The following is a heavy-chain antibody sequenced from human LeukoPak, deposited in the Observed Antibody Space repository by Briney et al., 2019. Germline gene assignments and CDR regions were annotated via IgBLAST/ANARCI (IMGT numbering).Heavy chain of an antibody. D-gene: IGHD1-26*01. CDR1: GFTFSGYW. Sequence: PGGSLRLSCAASGFTFSGYWMHWVRQAPGKGLVWVSRINTDGSSTSYADSVKGRFTISRDNAKNTLYLQMNSPRAEDTAVYYCARDAQYVGTTIDYWGQGTLVTISS. J-gene: IGHJ4*02. CDR2: INTDGSST. V-gene: IGHV3-74*01. CDR3: ARDAQYVGTTIDY.